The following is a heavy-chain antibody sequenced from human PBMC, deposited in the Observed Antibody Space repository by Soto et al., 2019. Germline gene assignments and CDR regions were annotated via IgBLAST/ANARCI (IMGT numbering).Heavy chain of an antibody. D-gene: IGHD2-2*01. Sequence: QVQLVESGGGVVQPGRSLRLSCAASGFTFSPYAMHWVRQAPGKGLEWVAVISYDGNNKNSADSVKGRLALSRDNSRNTLYLQMNSLRAEDTAVYYCARARLDTPALDYWGQGTLVTVSS. J-gene: IGHJ4*02. CDR1: GFTFSPYA. CDR2: ISYDGNNK. CDR3: ARARLDTPALDY. V-gene: IGHV3-30*09.